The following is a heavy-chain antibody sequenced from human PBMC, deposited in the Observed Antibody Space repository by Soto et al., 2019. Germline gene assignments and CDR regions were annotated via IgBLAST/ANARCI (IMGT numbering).Heavy chain of an antibody. J-gene: IGHJ6*02. V-gene: IGHV1-2*04. CDR1: GYTFTGYY. Sequence: ASVKVSCKASGYTFTGYYMHWVRQAPGQGLEWMGWINPNSGGTNYAQKFQGWVTMTRDTSISTAYMELSRLRSDDTAVYYCARDLTILTGYPLTHYGMDVWGQGTTVTVSS. D-gene: IGHD3-9*01. CDR2: INPNSGGT. CDR3: ARDLTILTGYPLTHYGMDV.